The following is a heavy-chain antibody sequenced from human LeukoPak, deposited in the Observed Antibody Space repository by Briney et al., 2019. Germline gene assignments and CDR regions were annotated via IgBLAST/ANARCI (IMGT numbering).Heavy chain of an antibody. CDR3: ARIGCHSDCYSALDY. Sequence: ASVKVSCKASGYTFTSYDINWARQATGQGLEWMGWMNPNSGNTGYAQKFQGRVTMTRNTSISTAYMELSSLRSEDTAVYYCARIGCHSDCYSALDYWGQGTLVTVSS. CDR1: GYTFTSYD. CDR2: MNPNSGNT. V-gene: IGHV1-8*01. J-gene: IGHJ4*02. D-gene: IGHD2-21*02.